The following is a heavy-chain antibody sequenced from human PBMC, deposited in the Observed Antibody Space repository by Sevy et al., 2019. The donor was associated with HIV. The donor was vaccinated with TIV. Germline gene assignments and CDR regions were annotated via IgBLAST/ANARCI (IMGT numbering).Heavy chain of an antibody. D-gene: IGHD6-6*01. Sequence: GGSLRLSCAASGFTFSDYYMSWIRQAPGKGLELVSYISSSGHTIYYADSVKGRFTISRDDAKNSVYLQMNRLRADDTAVYYCATEVDYCSSAFDYRGQGTLVTVSS. V-gene: IGHV3-11*01. J-gene: IGHJ4*02. CDR3: ATEVDYCSSAFDY. CDR1: GFTFSDYY. CDR2: ISSSGHTI.